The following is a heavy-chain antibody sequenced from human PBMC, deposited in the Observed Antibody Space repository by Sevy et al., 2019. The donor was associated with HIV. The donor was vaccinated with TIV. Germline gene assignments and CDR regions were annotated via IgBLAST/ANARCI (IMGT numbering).Heavy chain of an antibody. V-gene: IGHV1-8*01. J-gene: IGHJ3*02. Sequence: ASVKVSCKASGYTFTSYDIDWVRQATGQGLESMGWMNPNSGNTGYTQKFQGRVSLTTDISIRTAYMELGSLTFEDTAVYYCARAATRGNCTNAGCFWSDALDIWGQGTMVTVSS. CDR1: GYTFTSYD. D-gene: IGHD2-8*01. CDR3: ARAATRGNCTNAGCFWSDALDI. CDR2: MNPNSGNT.